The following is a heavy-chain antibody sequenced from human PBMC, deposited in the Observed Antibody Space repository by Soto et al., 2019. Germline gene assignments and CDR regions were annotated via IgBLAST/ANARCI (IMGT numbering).Heavy chain of an antibody. CDR3: ARRAVVPAARNWFDP. Sequence: SVKVSCKASGGTFSSYAISWVRQAPGQGLEWMGGIIPIFGTANYAQKFQGRVTITADESTSTAYMELSSLRSEDTAVYYFARRAVVPAARNWFDPWGQGTLVTVSS. J-gene: IGHJ5*02. V-gene: IGHV1-69*13. CDR1: GGTFSSYA. D-gene: IGHD2-2*01. CDR2: IIPIFGTA.